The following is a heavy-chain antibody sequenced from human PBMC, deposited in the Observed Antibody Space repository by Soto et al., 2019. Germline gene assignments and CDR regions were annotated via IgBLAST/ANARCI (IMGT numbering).Heavy chain of an antibody. CDR1: GGSFVDYC. V-gene: IGHV4-34*01. CDR2: INHSGST. J-gene: IGHJ5*02. Sequence: SETLCVSCAVYGGSFVDYCCSWIRQPPGKGLEWIGEINHSGSTNYNPSLKSRVTISVDTSKNQFSLKLSSVTAADTAVYYCARRLNWFDPWGQGTLVTVSS. CDR3: ARRLNWFDP.